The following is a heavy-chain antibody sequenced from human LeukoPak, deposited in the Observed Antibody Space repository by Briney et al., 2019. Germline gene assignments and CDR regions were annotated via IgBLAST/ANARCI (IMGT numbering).Heavy chain of an antibody. Sequence: SETLSLTCTVSGGSISSYYWSWIRQPPGKGLEWIGYIYYSGSTSYNPSLKSRVTISVDTSKNQFSLKLSSVTAADTAVYYCARVGLVPGDAFDIWGQGTMVTVSS. CDR3: ARVGLVPGDAFDI. CDR2: IYYSGST. V-gene: IGHV4-59*01. D-gene: IGHD6-19*01. CDR1: GGSISSYY. J-gene: IGHJ3*02.